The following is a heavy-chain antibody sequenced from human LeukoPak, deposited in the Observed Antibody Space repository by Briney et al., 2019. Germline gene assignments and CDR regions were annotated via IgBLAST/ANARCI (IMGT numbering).Heavy chain of an antibody. CDR3: ARDLWGTTVTTDYFDS. CDR1: GFTFSSYR. D-gene: IGHD4-17*01. J-gene: IGHJ4*02. Sequence: GGSLRLSCAASGFTFSSYRMNWVRQAPGKGLEWVSSISSSSSYIYYADSVKGRFTISRDNAKNSLYLQMISLRAEDMAVYYCARDLWGTTVTTDYFDSWGQGALVTVSS. CDR2: ISSSSSYI. V-gene: IGHV3-21*01.